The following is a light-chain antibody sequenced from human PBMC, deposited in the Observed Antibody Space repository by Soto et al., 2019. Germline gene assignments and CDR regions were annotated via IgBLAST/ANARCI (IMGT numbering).Light chain of an antibody. CDR1: SSDVGRYNF. Sequence: QSALTQPPSASGSPGQSVTISCTGTSSDVGRYNFVSWYQVHPDKAPKLLIYEVTKRPSGVPDRFSASKSGNTASLTVSGLQAEDEAGYYCSSYAGTKGVLFGGGTKLTVL. CDR2: EVT. J-gene: IGLJ2*01. V-gene: IGLV2-8*01. CDR3: SSYAGTKGVL.